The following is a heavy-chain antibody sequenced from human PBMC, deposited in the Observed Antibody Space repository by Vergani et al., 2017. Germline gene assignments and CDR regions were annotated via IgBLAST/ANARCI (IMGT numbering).Heavy chain of an antibody. J-gene: IGHJ5*02. CDR1: GGTFSDFA. CDR3: ARDGDYYASANEAPLPYNWFDP. Sequence: QVQLLQSGAEVKKPGASVKVSCKLSGGTFSDFAMSWVRQAPGQGLEWMGGIIPLFGTANYAQKFQGRVTITADASTSAFYLDLRSLRFEDTAVYFCARDGDYYASANEAPLPYNWFDPWGQGTLVTVSS. CDR2: IIPLFGTA. D-gene: IGHD3-10*01. V-gene: IGHV1-69*12.